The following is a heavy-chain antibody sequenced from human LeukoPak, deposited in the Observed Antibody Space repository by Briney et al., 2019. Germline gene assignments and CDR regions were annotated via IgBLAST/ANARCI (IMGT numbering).Heavy chain of an antibody. CDR2: IYSGGST. V-gene: IGHV3-66*01. CDR3: ARYRTTGWFDP. J-gene: IGHJ5*02. Sequence: GGSLRLSCAASGFTVSSNYVSWVRQAPGKGLEWVSVIYSGGSTYYADSVKGRFTISRDNSKNTLYLQMNSLRAEDTAVYYCARYRTTGWFDPWGQGTLVTVSS. CDR1: GFTVSSNY. D-gene: IGHD1-7*01.